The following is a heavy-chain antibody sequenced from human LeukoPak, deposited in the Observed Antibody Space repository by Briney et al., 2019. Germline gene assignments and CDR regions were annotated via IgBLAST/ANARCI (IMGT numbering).Heavy chain of an antibody. J-gene: IGHJ2*01. Sequence: PSETLSLTCTVSGGSISSGSYYWSWIRQPAGKGLEWIGRIYTSGSTNYNPSLKSRVTISVDTSKNQFSLKLSSVTAADTAVYYCATDTGDGDRYWYFDLWSRGTLVTVSS. CDR2: IYTSGST. V-gene: IGHV4-61*02. CDR3: ATDTGDGDRYWYFDL. CDR1: GGSISSGSYY. D-gene: IGHD4-17*01.